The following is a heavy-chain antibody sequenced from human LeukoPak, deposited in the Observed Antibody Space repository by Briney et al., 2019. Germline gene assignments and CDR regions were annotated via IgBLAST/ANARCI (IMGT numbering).Heavy chain of an antibody. J-gene: IGHJ4*02. CDR1: GGSISSGSYY. Sequence: SQTLSLTCTVSGGSISSGSYYWSWIRQPAGKGLEWIGRIYTSGSTNYNPSLRSRVTISVDTSKNQFSLKLSSVTAADTAVYYCARAVWGSYECYFDYWGQGTLVTVSS. D-gene: IGHD3-16*01. CDR3: ARAVWGSYECYFDY. V-gene: IGHV4-61*02. CDR2: IYTSGST.